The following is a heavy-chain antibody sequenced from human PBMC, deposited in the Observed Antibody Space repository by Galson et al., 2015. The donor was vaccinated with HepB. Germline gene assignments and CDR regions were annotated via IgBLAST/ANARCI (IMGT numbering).Heavy chain of an antibody. D-gene: IGHD6-13*01. V-gene: IGHV2-5*02. J-gene: IGHJ4*02. CDR1: GFSLSTSGVG. CDR2: IYWDDDK. Sequence: PALVKPTQTLTLTCTFSGFSLSTSGVGVGWIRQPPGKALEWLALIYWDDDKRYSPSLKSRLTITKDTSKNQVVLTMTNMDPVDTATYYCAHFVLSIAAAGPFDYWGQGTLVIVSS. CDR3: AHFVLSIAAAGPFDY.